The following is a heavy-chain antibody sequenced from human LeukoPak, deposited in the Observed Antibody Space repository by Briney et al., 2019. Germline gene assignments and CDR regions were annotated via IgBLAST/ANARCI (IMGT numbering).Heavy chain of an antibody. CDR1: GGSISSYY. CDR2: IYTSGST. J-gene: IGHJ6*03. CDR3: ARSPDGIAAQGLSYYYYYMDV. Sequence: PSETLSLTCTVSGGSISSYYWSWIRQPAGKGLEWIGRIYTSGSTNYNPSLKSRVTMSVDTSKNQFSLKLSSVTAADTAVYYCARSPDGIAAQGLSYYYYYMDVWGKGTTVTVSS. D-gene: IGHD6-6*01. V-gene: IGHV4-4*07.